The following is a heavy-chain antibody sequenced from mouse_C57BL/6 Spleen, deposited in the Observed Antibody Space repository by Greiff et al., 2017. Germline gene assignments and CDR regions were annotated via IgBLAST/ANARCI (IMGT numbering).Heavy chain of an antibody. D-gene: IGHD1-1*01. CDR3: ARHGYYGSSYYFDY. Sequence: EVHLVESGGDLVKPGGSLKLSCAASGFTFSSYGMSWVRQTPDKRLEWVATISSGGSYTYYPDSVKGRFTISRDNAKNTLYLQMSSLKSEDTAMYYCARHGYYGSSYYFDYWGQGTTLTVSS. V-gene: IGHV5-6*01. CDR1: GFTFSSYG. J-gene: IGHJ2*01. CDR2: ISSGGSYT.